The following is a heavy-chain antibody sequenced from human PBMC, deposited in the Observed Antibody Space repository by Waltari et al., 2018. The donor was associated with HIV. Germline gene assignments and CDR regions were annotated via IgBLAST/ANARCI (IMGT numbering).Heavy chain of an antibody. V-gene: IGHV1-3*04. J-gene: IGHJ6*02. CDR2: ITTVNGNT. D-gene: IGHD2-15*01. CDR1: GYNSITYA. CDR3: ARERKVVGASPYYGLDV. Sequence: QVLLVQSGAEVKKPGASVRVSCKASGYNSITYAIHWVRQAPGQRLEWMGCITTVNGNTKYSQKLQGRVTITRDTSTTTAHMELSRLRSEDTAIYYCARERKVVGASPYYGLDVWGQGTTVTVSS.